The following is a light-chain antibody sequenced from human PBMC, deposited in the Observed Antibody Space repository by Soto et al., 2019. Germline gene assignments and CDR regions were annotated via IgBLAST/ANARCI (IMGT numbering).Light chain of an antibody. CDR2: DVS. Sequence: QSALTQPASVSGSPGQSITVSCTGNSSEVGGYNYVSWYQQHPGKVPQLMIYDVSNRPSGVSNRFSGSKSGNTASLTISGLQAEDEADYYCSSYTSSNTYVFGTGTKVTVL. CDR3: SSYTSSNTYV. CDR1: SSEVGGYNY. J-gene: IGLJ1*01. V-gene: IGLV2-14*01.